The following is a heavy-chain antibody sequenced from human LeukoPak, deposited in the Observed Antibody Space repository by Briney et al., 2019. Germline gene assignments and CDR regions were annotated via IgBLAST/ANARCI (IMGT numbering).Heavy chain of an antibody. CDR1: GYTFTSYG. Sequence: RASVKVSCKASGYTFTSYGISWVRQAPGQGLEWMGWISAYNGNTNYAQKLQGRVTMTTDTSTSTAYMELRSLRSDDTAVYYCARVGYYYDSSGRAFDIWGQGTMVTVSS. J-gene: IGHJ3*02. D-gene: IGHD3-22*01. V-gene: IGHV1-18*01. CDR2: ISAYNGNT. CDR3: ARVGYYYDSSGRAFDI.